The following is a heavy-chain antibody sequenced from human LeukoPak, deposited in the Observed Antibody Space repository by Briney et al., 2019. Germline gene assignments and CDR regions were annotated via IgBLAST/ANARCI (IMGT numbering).Heavy chain of an antibody. J-gene: IGHJ4*02. V-gene: IGHV1-18*01. CDR3: AGDRGGIAARRFDY. CDR2: ISAYNGNA. CDR1: GYTFTSYG. D-gene: IGHD6-6*01. Sequence: ASVKVSCKASGYTFTSYGISWVREAPGQGLEWMGWISAYNGNANYAQKLQGRVTMTTDTSTSTAYMELRSLRSDDTAVYYCAGDRGGIAARRFDYWGQGTLVTVSS.